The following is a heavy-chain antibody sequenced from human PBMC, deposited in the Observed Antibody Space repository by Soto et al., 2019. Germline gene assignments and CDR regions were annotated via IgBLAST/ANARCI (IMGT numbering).Heavy chain of an antibody. V-gene: IGHV3-33*01. D-gene: IGHD6-13*01. Sequence: QVQLVESGGGVVQPGRSLRLSCAASGFTFSSYGMHWVRQAPGKGLVWVAVIWYDGSNKYYADSVKGRFTISRDNSKNTLYLQMNSLRAEDTAVYYCSRASRQLVYFDYWGQGTLVTVSS. CDR2: IWYDGSNK. J-gene: IGHJ4*02. CDR1: GFTFSSYG. CDR3: SRASRQLVYFDY.